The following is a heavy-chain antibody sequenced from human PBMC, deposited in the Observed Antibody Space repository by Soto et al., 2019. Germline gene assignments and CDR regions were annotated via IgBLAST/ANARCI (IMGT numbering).Heavy chain of an antibody. V-gene: IGHV5-51*01. CDR2: INPSDSDV. Sequence: GESLKISCKASGYTFSNYWIGWVRQMPRKGLEWMTIINPSDSDVRYSPSFRGHVTISADKSISTAYLQWSSLETSDTAMYYCARQVDAGRFDYWGQGTLVTVSS. CDR3: ARQVDAGRFDY. J-gene: IGHJ4*02. CDR1: GYTFSNYW.